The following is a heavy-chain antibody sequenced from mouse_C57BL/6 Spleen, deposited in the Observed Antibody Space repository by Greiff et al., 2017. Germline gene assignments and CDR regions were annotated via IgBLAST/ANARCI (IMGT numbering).Heavy chain of an antibody. CDR3: AKGGYYYGSSYEKRYFDY. CDR2: INPNTGGT. V-gene: IGHV1-26*01. D-gene: IGHD1-1*01. CDR1: GYTFTDYY. J-gene: IGHJ2*01. Sequence: VQLQQSGPELVKPGASVKISCKASGYTFTDYYMNWVKQSHGKSLEWIGDINPNTGGTSYNQKFKGKATLTVDKSSSTAYMELRSLTSEDSAVYYCAKGGYYYGSSYEKRYFDYWGQGTTLTVSS.